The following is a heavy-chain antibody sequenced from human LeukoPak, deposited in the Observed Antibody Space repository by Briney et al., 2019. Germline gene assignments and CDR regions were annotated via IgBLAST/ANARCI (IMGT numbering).Heavy chain of an antibody. V-gene: IGHV3-30*12. CDR3: ARPLSIVGATIGAFDI. J-gene: IGHJ3*02. CDR2: IFYDGSSS. CDR1: GFTFSNYG. Sequence: GETLRLSCAASGFTFSNYGMHWVRQPPGKGPEWLAVIFYDGSSSYYDDSVNGRFTISRDNSKHTLYLQMNSLRAEDTAVYYCARPLSIVGATIGAFDIWGQGTMVTVSS. D-gene: IGHD1-26*01.